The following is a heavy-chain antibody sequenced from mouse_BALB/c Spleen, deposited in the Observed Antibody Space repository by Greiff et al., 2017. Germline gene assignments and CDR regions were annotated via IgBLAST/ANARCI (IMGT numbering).Heavy chain of an antibody. D-gene: IGHD2-4*01. CDR3: APLIAWFAY. V-gene: IGHV1-80*01. CDR2: IYPGDGDT. J-gene: IGHJ3*01. Sequence: LVESGAELVRPGSSVKISCKASGYAFSSYWMNWVKQRPGQGLEWIGQIYPGDGDTNYNGKFKGKATLTADKSSSTAYMQLSSLTSEDSAVYFCAPLIAWFAYWGQGTLVTVSA. CDR1: GYAFSSYW.